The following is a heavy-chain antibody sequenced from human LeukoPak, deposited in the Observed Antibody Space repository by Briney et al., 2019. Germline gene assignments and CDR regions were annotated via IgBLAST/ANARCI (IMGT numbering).Heavy chain of an antibody. CDR1: GFTFSSSA. D-gene: IGHD3-10*01. J-gene: IGHJ5*02. CDR3: ARDLIHYYGSGAKT. Sequence: GGSLRLSCAASGFTFSSSAMSWVRQAPGKGLDWVSSISTSSSYIYYADSVKGRFTISRDNAKNSLYLQMNSLRAGDTAVYYCARDLIHYYGSGAKTWGQGTLVTVSS. CDR2: ISTSSSYI. V-gene: IGHV3-21*01.